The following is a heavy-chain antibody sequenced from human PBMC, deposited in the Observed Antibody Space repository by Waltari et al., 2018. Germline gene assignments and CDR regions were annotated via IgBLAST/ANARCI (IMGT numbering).Heavy chain of an antibody. CDR1: GGSCRGYY. V-gene: IGHV4-34*01. CDR2: ISHSGTT. J-gene: IGHJ3*02. CDR3: ARQEIIVEVTGDGFDI. Sequence: QVQLQQWGAGLLKPSETLSLTCAVYGGSCRGYYWRWIRQPPGKGLEWMGEISHSGTTNSNPSLKSRVTISLDTSKNQFSLKLSSVTAADTAAYYCARQEIIVEVTGDGFDIWGQGTMVTVSS. D-gene: IGHD2-21*02.